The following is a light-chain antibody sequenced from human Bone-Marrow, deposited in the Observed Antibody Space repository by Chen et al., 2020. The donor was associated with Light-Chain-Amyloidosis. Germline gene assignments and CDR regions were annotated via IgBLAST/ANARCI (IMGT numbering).Light chain of an antibody. J-gene: IGLJ2*01. CDR2: RDT. CDR3: QSADSSGTYEVI. CDR1: DLPTKY. Sequence: SYELPQPPSVSVSPGQTSRLTCSGDDLPTKYAYWYQQKPGQAPGLVIHRDTERPSGISERFSCSSSGTTATLTISGVQAEDEADYHCQSADSSGTYEVIFGGGTKLTVL. V-gene: IGLV3-25*03.